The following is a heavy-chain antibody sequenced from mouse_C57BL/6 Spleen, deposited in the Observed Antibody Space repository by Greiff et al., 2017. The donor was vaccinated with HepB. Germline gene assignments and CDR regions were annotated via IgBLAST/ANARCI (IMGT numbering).Heavy chain of an antibody. D-gene: IGHD1-1*01. V-gene: IGHV14-2*01. Sequence: EVQLQQSGAELVKPGASVKLSCTASGFNIKDYYMHWVKQRTEQGLEWIGRIDPEDGETKYAPKVQGKATITADTSSNTAYLQLSSLTSEDTAVYYCARHYGSSDSYWYFDVWGTGTTVTVSS. J-gene: IGHJ1*03. CDR1: GFNIKDYY. CDR3: ARHYGSSDSYWYFDV. CDR2: IDPEDGET.